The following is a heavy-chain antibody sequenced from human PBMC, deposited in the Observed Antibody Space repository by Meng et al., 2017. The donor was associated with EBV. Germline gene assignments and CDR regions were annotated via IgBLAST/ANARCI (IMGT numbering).Heavy chain of an antibody. CDR3: ARDRWEPKGKGWFDP. CDR1: GDTFSSYV. Sequence: VHSVRCGVRVNMPGSAVKVACKTSGDTFSSYVISWVQQAPGQGLECMGGRRPIFGTANYAQKFQGRVTLTADKSTSTAYMELSSLRSEDTAVYYCARDRWEPKGKGWFDPWGQGTLVTVSS. V-gene: IGHV1-69*06. D-gene: IGHD1-26*01. J-gene: IGHJ5*02. CDR2: RRPIFGTA.